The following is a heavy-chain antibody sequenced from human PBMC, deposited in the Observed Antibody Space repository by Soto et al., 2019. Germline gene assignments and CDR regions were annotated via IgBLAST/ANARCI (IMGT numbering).Heavy chain of an antibody. J-gene: IGHJ6*03. V-gene: IGHV3-23*01. D-gene: IGHD2-2*01. CDR3: AKSGSVVPEYYYYYYYMDV. Sequence: GGSLRLSCAASGFTFSSYAMSWVRQAPGKGLEWVSAISGSGGSTYYADSVKGRFTISRDNSKNTLYLQMNSLRAEETAVYYCAKSGSVVPEYYYYYYYMDVWGKGTTVTVSS. CDR1: GFTFSSYA. CDR2: ISGSGGST.